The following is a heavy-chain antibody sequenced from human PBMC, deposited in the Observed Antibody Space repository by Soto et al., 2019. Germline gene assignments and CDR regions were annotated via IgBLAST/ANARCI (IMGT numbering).Heavy chain of an antibody. CDR3: ARDKITGLFDY. CDR2: IYYSGST. D-gene: IGHD2-8*02. V-gene: IGHV4-59*12. J-gene: IGHJ4*02. Sequence: SDTLSLTCTVSGGSISSYYWSWFRQPPGRGLEWIGYIYYSGSTNYNPSLKSRVTISVDTSKNQFSLKLTSVTAADTAVYYCARDKITGLFDYWGQGTLVTVSS. CDR1: GGSISSYY.